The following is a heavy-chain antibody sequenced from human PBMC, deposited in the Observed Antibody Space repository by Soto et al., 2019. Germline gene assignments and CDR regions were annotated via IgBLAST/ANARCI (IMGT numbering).Heavy chain of an antibody. CDR1: GFTFSNAW. CDR3: TTITYYYGSGSYYADDY. Sequence: GGSLRLSCAASGFTFSNAWMNWVRQAPGKGLEWVGRIKSKTDGGTTDYAAPVKGRFTISRDDSKNTLYLQMNSLKTEDTAVYYCTTITYYYGSGSYYADDYWGQGTLVTVSS. J-gene: IGHJ4*02. CDR2: IKSKTDGGTT. D-gene: IGHD3-10*01. V-gene: IGHV3-15*07.